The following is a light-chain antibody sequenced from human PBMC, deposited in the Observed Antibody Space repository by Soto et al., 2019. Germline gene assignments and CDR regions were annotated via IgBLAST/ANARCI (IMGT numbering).Light chain of an antibody. Sequence: QSVVTQPAAVSGSPGQAITISCPGTSSDVGGYNFVSRYQQNPGKAPKLMISEVSNRPSGVSNRFSGSKSGNTASLTISGLPTEDEAYYYCSSYTVTPALVFGSGKKVTV. CDR1: SSDVGGYNF. CDR3: SSYTVTPALV. CDR2: EVS. V-gene: IGLV2-14*01. J-gene: IGLJ6*01.